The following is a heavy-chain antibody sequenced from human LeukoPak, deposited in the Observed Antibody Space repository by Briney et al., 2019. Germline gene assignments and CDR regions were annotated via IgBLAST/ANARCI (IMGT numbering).Heavy chain of an antibody. J-gene: IGHJ4*02. D-gene: IGHD1-26*01. V-gene: IGHV3-23*01. CDR1: GFSVSNYA. Sequence: GESLRLSCVASGFSVSNYAMSWVRQAPGKGLQLVSSISTGGGTTYHADSVKGRFTISRDNSKNTLYLQMNSLRAEDTAVYYCAKDYRGSFTDWGQGTLVTVSS. CDR3: AKDYRGSFTD. CDR2: ISTGGGTT.